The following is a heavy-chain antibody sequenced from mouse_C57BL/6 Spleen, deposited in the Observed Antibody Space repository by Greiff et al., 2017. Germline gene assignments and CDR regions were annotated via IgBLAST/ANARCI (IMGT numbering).Heavy chain of an antibody. J-gene: IGHJ2*01. CDR1: GYTFTSYT. V-gene: IGHV1-4*01. CDR2: INPSSGYT. Sequence: VQLQESGAELARPGASVKMSCKASGYTFTSYTMHWVKQRPGQGLEWIGYINPSSGYTKYNQKFKDKATLTADKSSSTAYMQLSSLTSEDSAVYYCARGGDDYYGRIDYWGQGTTLTVSS. D-gene: IGHD1-1*01. CDR3: ARGGDDYYGRIDY.